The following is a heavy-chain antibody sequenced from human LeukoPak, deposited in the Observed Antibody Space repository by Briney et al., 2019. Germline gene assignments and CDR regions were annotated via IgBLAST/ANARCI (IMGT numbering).Heavy chain of an antibody. Sequence: GGSLRPSCAASGLIFSNYAMSWVRQAPGKGLEWVSGITSGGGSTYYADSVKGRFTVSRDESKNTLYLQMNSLRAEDTAVYYCAKEMSDYTNFPDVWGQGTTVTVSS. CDR3: AKEMSDYTNFPDV. CDR2: ITSGGGST. D-gene: IGHD4-11*01. V-gene: IGHV3-23*01. CDR1: GLIFSNYA. J-gene: IGHJ6*02.